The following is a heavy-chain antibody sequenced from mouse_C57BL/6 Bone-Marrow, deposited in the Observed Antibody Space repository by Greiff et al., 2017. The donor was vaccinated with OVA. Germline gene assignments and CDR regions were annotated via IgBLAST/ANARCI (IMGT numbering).Heavy chain of an antibody. CDR3: TRGYSNYYAMDY. D-gene: IGHD2-5*01. Sequence: VKLVESGAELVRPGASVTLSCKASGYTFTDYDMHWVKQTPVHGLEWIGAIDPETGGTAYNQKFKGKAILTADKSSSTAYMELLSLTSEDSAVYYCTRGYSNYYAMDYWGQGTSVTVSS. CDR2: IDPETGGT. V-gene: IGHV1-15*01. J-gene: IGHJ4*01. CDR1: GYTFTDYD.